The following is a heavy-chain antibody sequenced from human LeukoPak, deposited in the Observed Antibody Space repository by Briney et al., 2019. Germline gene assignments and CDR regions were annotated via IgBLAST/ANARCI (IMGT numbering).Heavy chain of an antibody. Sequence: PGRSLRLSCTASGFTFGDYAMSWVRQAPGKGPEWVGFIRRKANGGTTEYAASVKGRFTISRDDSKSIAYLQMNRLKTEDTAVYYCTSGLYYDSWSDLFDYWGQGTLVTVSS. CDR2: IRRKANGGTT. CDR3: TSGLYYDSWSDLFDY. D-gene: IGHD3-3*01. CDR1: GFTFGDYA. V-gene: IGHV3-49*04. J-gene: IGHJ4*02.